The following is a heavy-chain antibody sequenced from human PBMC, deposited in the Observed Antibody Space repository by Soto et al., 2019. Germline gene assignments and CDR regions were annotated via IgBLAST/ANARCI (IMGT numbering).Heavy chain of an antibody. CDR1: GYTFTGYY. J-gene: IGHJ6*03. CDR2: INPNSGGT. Sequence: ASVKVSCKASGYTFTGYYMHWVRQAPGQGLEWMGWINPNSGGTNYAQKFQGWVTMTRDTSISTAYMELSRLRSDDTAVYYCARGQPRIRHLLGYYMDVWGKGTTVTVSS. V-gene: IGHV1-2*04. CDR3: ARGQPRIRHLLGYYMDV. D-gene: IGHD3-3*02.